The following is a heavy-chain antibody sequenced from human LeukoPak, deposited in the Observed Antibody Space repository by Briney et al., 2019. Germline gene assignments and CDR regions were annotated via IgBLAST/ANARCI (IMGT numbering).Heavy chain of an antibody. CDR2: IYSGGST. J-gene: IGHJ4*02. D-gene: IGHD2-21*02. V-gene: IGHV3-66*02. CDR1: GFTVSSNY. CDR3: ARGLTRWGLLFEYFDY. Sequence: PGGSLRLSCAASGFTVSSNYMSWVRQAPGKGLEWVSVIYSGGSTYYAVSVKSRFTISRGNSKNTLYLQMNSLRAEDTAVYYCARGLTRWGLLFEYFDYWGQGTLVTVSS.